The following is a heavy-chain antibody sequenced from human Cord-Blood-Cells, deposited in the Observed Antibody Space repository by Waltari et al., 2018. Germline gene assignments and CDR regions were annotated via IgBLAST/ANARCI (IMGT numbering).Heavy chain of an antibody. Sequence: EVQLVESGGGLVQPGRSLRLSCAASGFTFDDYAMHWVRQAPGKGLEWVSGISWNSGSIGYADSVKGRFTISRDNAKNSLYLQMNSLRAEDMALYYCAKDSSFVGANAFDIWGQGTMVTVSS. CDR3: AKDSSFVGANAFDI. CDR2: ISWNSGSI. V-gene: IGHV3-9*03. J-gene: IGHJ3*02. CDR1: GFTFDDYA. D-gene: IGHD1-26*01.